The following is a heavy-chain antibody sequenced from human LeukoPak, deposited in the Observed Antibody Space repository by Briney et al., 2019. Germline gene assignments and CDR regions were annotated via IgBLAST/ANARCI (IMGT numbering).Heavy chain of an antibody. CDR3: ARDRGAYCSGGSCYADY. V-gene: IGHV3-48*01. CDR1: GFTFSSYS. CDR2: ISSSSSTI. J-gene: IGHJ4*02. D-gene: IGHD2-15*01. Sequence: GGSLRLSCAASGFTFSSYSMNWVRQAPGKGLEWVSYISSSSSTIYYADSVKGRFTISRDNAKNSLYLQMNSLRAEDTAVYYCARDRGAYCSGGSCYADYRGQGTLVTVSS.